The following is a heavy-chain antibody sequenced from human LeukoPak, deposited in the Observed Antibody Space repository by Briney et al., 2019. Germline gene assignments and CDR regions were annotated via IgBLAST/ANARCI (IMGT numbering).Heavy chain of an antibody. J-gene: IGHJ5*02. V-gene: IGHV1-2*02. CDR1: GYTFTDYY. CDR3: ARVPDTTMAGGWFDP. D-gene: IGHD5-18*01. CDR2: INPKNGAI. Sequence: ASMKDSCKASGYTFTDYYMHWVRQAPGQGLEWMGWINPKNGAIIYAQKFQGRVTLTRDTSISTAYMELSSLTSDDTAVYYCARVPDTTMAGGWFDPWGQGTLVTVSS.